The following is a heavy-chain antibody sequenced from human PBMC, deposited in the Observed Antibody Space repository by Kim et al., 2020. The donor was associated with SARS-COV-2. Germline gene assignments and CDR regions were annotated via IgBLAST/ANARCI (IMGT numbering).Heavy chain of an antibody. CDR2: ISAYNGNT. V-gene: IGHV1-18*01. D-gene: IGHD3-9*01. CDR3: ARALRFFDWTPHGFDI. CDR1: GYTFSSYG. J-gene: IGHJ3*02. Sequence: ASVKVSCKASGYTFSSYGISWVRQAPGQGLEWMGWISAYNGNTNYAQKVQGRVTMTTDTSTSTAYMELRSLRSDDTAVYYCARALRFFDWTPHGFDIWGQGTMVTVSS.